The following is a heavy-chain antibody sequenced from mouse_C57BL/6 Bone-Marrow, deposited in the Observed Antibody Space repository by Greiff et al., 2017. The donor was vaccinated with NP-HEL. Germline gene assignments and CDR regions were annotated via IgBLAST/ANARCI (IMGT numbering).Heavy chain of an antibody. CDR1: GYTFTEYT. J-gene: IGHJ3*01. CDR3: ARHEVEPPPPYYGSSPWFAY. CDR2: FYPGRGSI. V-gene: IGHV1-62-2*01. Sequence: VKLMESGAELVKPGASVQLSCKASGYTFTEYTIHWVKLRSGQGLEWIGWFYPGRGSIKYNEKFKDKATLTADKSSSTVYMELSRLTSEDSAVYVCARHEVEPPPPYYGSSPWFAYWGQGTLVTVSA. D-gene: IGHD1-1*01.